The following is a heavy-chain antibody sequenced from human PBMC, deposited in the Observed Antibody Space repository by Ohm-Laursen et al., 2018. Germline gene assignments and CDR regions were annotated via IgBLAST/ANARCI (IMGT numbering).Heavy chain of an antibody. CDR1: GFTFDDYA. D-gene: IGHD6-6*01. V-gene: IGHV3-9*01. Sequence: SSLRLSCSASGFTFDDYAMHWVRQAPGKGLEWVSGISWNSGSIGYADSVKGRFTISRDNAKNSLYLQMNSLRAEDTALYYCAKDMSIAARGWFDPWGQGTLVTVSS. CDR2: ISWNSGSI. CDR3: AKDMSIAARGWFDP. J-gene: IGHJ5*02.